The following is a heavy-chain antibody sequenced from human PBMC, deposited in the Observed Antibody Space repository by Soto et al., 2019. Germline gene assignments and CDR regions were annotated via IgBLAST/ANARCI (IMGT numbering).Heavy chain of an antibody. Sequence: GESLKISCKGPGHLFNNHWIGWVRQTPGKGLEWMGLIFTRDSETKTSPSFQGHVSFSVDNSINTVYLQWTSLKTTDTGIYFCARGYFDSGSGYDLWGQRTLVTVSS. V-gene: IGHV5-51*01. CDR2: IFTRDSET. J-gene: IGHJ1*01. CDR3: ARGYFDSGSGYDL. CDR1: GHLFNNHW. D-gene: IGHD3-10*01.